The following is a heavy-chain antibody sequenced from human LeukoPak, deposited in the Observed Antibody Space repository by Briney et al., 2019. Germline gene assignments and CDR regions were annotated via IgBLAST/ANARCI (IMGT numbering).Heavy chain of an antibody. Sequence: SETLSLTCTVSGGSLSSYYWSWIRQPPGKGLEWIGYIYYSGSTNYNPSLKSRVTISVDTSKNQFSLKLSSVTAADTAVYYCARVPRPEYCRSTSCRAGVFDYWGQGTLVTVSS. CDR1: GGSLSSYY. D-gene: IGHD2-2*01. V-gene: IGHV4-59*01. CDR3: ARVPRPEYCRSTSCRAGVFDY. CDR2: IYYSGST. J-gene: IGHJ4*02.